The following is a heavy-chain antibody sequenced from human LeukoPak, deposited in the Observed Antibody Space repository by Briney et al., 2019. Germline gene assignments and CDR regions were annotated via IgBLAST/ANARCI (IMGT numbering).Heavy chain of an antibody. CDR2: IYYSGST. V-gene: IGHV4-39*07. CDR1: GGSISSSSYY. Sequence: PSETLSLTCTVSGGSISSSSYYWGWIRQPPGKGLEWIGSIYYSGSTYYNPSLKSRVTISVDTSKNQFSLKLSSVTAADTAVYYCAREGSGSPGNYFDYWGQGTLVTVSS. CDR3: AREGSGSPGNYFDY. J-gene: IGHJ4*02. D-gene: IGHD1-26*01.